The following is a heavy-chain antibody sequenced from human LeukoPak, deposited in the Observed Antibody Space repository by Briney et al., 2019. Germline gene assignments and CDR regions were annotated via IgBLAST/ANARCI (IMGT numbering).Heavy chain of an antibody. D-gene: IGHD3-22*01. CDR3: AHHYYDSSGPFDY. V-gene: IGHV3-23*01. CDR1: GFTFSNAW. J-gene: IGHJ4*02. Sequence: TGGSLRLSCAASGFTFSNAWMTWVRQAPGKGLEWVSAISGSGGSTYYADSVKGRFTISRDNSKNTLYLQMNSLRAGDTAVYYCAHHYYDSSGPFDYWGQGTLVTVSS. CDR2: ISGSGGST.